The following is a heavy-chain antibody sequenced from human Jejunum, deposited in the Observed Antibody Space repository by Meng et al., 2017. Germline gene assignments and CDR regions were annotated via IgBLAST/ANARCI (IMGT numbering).Heavy chain of an antibody. Sequence: EQLQQWGAGLLKPSETLSLTCAVYGGSFSGYYWTWIRQPPGKGLEWIGEINHNGSPYYNPSLNNRVTMSVDTSKNQLSLKLSSVTAADTAVYYCAIGGPGPRLLNWGQGTLVTVSS. CDR1: GGSFSGYY. CDR3: AIGGPGPRLLN. J-gene: IGHJ4*02. D-gene: IGHD1-14*01. V-gene: IGHV4-34*01. CDR2: INHNGSP.